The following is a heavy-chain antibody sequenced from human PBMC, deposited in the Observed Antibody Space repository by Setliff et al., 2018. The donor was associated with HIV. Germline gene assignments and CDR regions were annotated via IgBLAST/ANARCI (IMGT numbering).Heavy chain of an antibody. CDR1: GASVSTTGYY. CDR3: ATYLSDNYLDGAFDI. Sequence: SETMSLTCTVSGASVSTTGYYWGWLRQSPGKGLQWIGTTFYSGSTYYNPSLKSRVTISLDTSNNDFSLTLTSVTAADTALYFCATYLSDNYLDGAFDIWGRGTMVTVS. D-gene: IGHD3-3*01. V-gene: IGHV4-39*02. J-gene: IGHJ3*02. CDR2: TFYSGST.